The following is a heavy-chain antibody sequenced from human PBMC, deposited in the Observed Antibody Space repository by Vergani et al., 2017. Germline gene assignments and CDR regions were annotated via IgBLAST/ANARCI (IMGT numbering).Heavy chain of an antibody. J-gene: IGHJ6*02. CDR3: ASARAAAGTYDYYGMDV. Sequence: QVQLVESGGGVVQPGRSLRLSCAASGFTFSSYGMHWVRQAQGKGLEWVAVIWYDGSNKYYADSVKGRFTISRDNSKNTLYLQMNSLRAEDTSVYYCASARAAAGTYDYYGMDVWGQGSTVTVSS. CDR2: IWYDGSNK. CDR1: GFTFSSYG. D-gene: IGHD6-13*01. V-gene: IGHV3-33*01.